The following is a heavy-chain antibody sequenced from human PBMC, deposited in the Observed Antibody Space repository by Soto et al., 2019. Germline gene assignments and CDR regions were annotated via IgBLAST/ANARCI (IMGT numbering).Heavy chain of an antibody. V-gene: IGHV4-38-2*01. CDR1: GYYISSGYY. CDR3: AHHGCYSCDY. D-gene: IGHD2-15*01. J-gene: IGHJ4*03. Sequence: LSLTCAVSGYYISSGYYGGWIRQPPGKGLEWIGSIYHSGSTYYKPALKRRVTISVDTSKNQVFLIMNSVTAADTAVYHCAHHGCYSCDYWCQGILATVYS. CDR2: IYHSGST.